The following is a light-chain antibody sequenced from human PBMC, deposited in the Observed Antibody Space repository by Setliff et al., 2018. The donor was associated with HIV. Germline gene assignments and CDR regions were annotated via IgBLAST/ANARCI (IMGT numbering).Light chain of an antibody. V-gene: IGLV2-23*02. J-gene: IGLJ1*01. Sequence: QSVLTQPASVSGSPGQSITISCTGTSSDVGSYNLVSWYQQHPDKAPQLMIFEVTERPSGVSNRFSGSKSGNTASLTISGLQAEDEADYYCCSYAGSFYVFGSGTKVTVL. CDR2: EVT. CDR3: CSYAGSFYV. CDR1: SSDVGSYNL.